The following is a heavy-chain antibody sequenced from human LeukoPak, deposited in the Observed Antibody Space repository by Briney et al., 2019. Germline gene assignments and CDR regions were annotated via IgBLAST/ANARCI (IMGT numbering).Heavy chain of an antibody. V-gene: IGHV3-23*01. J-gene: IGHJ4*02. CDR1: GFTFSSYA. CDR3: ARVPSDIVVVEPATPDF. D-gene: IGHD2-15*01. CDR2: ISGNGGST. Sequence: GGSLRLSCAASGFTFSSYAMTWVRQAPGKGLEWVPVISGNGGSTYYADSVKGRFTISRDNSKNTLYLQMNSLRAEDTAVYYCARVPSDIVVVEPATPDFWGQGTLVTVSS.